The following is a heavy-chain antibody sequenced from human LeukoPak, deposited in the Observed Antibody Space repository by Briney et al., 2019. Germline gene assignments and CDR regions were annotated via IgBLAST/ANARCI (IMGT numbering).Heavy chain of an antibody. J-gene: IGHJ5*01. V-gene: IGHV3-30*04. D-gene: IGHD2-2*01. Sequence: GGSLRLSCAASGFTFSSYAMHWVRQAPGKGLEWVAVIPYDGSNKYYADSVKGRFTISRDNSKNTLYLQMNSLRAEDTAVYYCAKDRHAPGRYCSSTSCFPFDSWGQGTLVTVSS. CDR3: AKDRHAPGRYCSSTSCFPFDS. CDR1: GFTFSSYA. CDR2: IPYDGSNK.